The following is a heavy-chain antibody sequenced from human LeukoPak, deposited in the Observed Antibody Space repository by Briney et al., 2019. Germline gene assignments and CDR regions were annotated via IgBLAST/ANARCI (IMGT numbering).Heavy chain of an antibody. Sequence: ISYDGSNKYYADSVKGRFTISRDNSKNTLYLQMNSLRAEDTAVYYCARDIWVVDSGYFDYWGQGTLVTVSS. CDR2: ISYDGSNK. V-gene: IGHV3-33*05. J-gene: IGHJ4*02. CDR3: ARDIWVVDSGYFDY. D-gene: IGHD3-10*01.